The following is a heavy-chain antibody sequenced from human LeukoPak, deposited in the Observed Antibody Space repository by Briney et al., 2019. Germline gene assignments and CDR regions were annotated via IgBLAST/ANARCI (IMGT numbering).Heavy chain of an antibody. V-gene: IGHV3-23*01. CDR3: AKRPAGNLTGFDG. D-gene: IGHD3-9*01. CDR2: ISGSGAK. CDR1: GFSFTNNA. J-gene: IGHJ3*01. Sequence: GGSLRLSCAASGFSFTNNAMTWVRQVPGKGLEWVSLISGSGAKYYGESVKGRFTISRDISKSTIYLQMNNLRVENTARYNGAKRPAGNLTGFDGWGQGTLVTVSS.